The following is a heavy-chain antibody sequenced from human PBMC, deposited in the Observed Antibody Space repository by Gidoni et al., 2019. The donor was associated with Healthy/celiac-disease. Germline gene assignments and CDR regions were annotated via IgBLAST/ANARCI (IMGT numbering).Heavy chain of an antibody. J-gene: IGHJ3*02. CDR3: ARDVDGGTVTYQPSHPDAFDI. CDR1: GFTLSSYA. CDR2: ISYDGSNK. D-gene: IGHD3-16*01. Sequence: QVQLVESGGGVVQPGRSLRLSCAASGFTLSSYAMHWVRQAPGKGLEWVAVISYDGSNKYYADSVKGRFTISRDNSKNTLYLQMNSLRAEDTAVYYCARDVDGGTVTYQPSHPDAFDIWGQGTMVTVSS. V-gene: IGHV3-30-3*01.